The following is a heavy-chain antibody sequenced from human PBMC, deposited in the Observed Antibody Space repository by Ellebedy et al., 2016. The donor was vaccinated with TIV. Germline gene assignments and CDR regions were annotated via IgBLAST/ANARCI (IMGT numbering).Heavy chain of an antibody. J-gene: IGHJ6*02. Sequence: GESLKISCAASGFTFSSYSMNWVRQAPGKGLEWVSSISSSSSYIYYADSVKGRFTISRDNAKNSLYLQMNSLRAEETAVYYCAAVPVDYYYYGMDVWGQGTTVTVSS. V-gene: IGHV3-21*01. CDR1: GFTFSSYS. CDR2: ISSSSSYI. CDR3: AAVPVDYYYYGMDV.